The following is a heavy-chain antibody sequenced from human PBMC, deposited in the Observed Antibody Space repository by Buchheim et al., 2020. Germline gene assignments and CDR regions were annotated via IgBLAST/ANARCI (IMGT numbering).Heavy chain of an antibody. CDR2: INPSGGST. CDR1: GYTFTTYY. CDR3: ARDEREWELLGAFHY. Sequence: QVQLVQSGAEVKKPGASVKVSCKASGYTFTTYYMHWVRQAPGQGLEWMGTINPSGGSTNYAQKFQGRVTMSRDTSTGTVYMELSGLRSEDSAVYYCARDEREWELLGAFHYWGQGTL. D-gene: IGHD1-26*01. J-gene: IGHJ4*02. V-gene: IGHV1-46*01.